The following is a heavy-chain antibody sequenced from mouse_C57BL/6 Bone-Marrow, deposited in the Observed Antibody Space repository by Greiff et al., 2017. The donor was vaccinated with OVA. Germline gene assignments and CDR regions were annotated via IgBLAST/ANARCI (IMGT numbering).Heavy chain of an antibody. CDR2: INPSTGGT. J-gene: IGHJ4*01. V-gene: IGHV1-42*01. CDR1: GYSFTGYY. CDR3: ARWGYDAMDY. Sequence: EVQLQQSGPELVKPGASVKISCKASGYSFTGYYMNWVKQSPEKSLEWIGEINPSTGGTTYNQKFKAKATLTVDKSSSTAYMQLKSLTSEDSAGYYCARWGYDAMDYWGQGTSVTVSS. D-gene: IGHD3-1*01.